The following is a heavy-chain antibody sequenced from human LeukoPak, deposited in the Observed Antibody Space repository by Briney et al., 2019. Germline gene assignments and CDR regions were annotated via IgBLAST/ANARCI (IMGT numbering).Heavy chain of an antibody. Sequence: PGGSLRLSCAASGLTFSSAWVSWVRQAPGKGLEWVGHIKTSADGGATDYAAPVKGRFTISRDDSKKMLFLQMNSLKIEDTAVYYCTTDEWNWGQGTLVTVSS. D-gene: IGHD2-8*01. V-gene: IGHV3-15*01. CDR2: IKTSADGGAT. CDR1: GLTFSSAW. J-gene: IGHJ4*02. CDR3: TTDEWN.